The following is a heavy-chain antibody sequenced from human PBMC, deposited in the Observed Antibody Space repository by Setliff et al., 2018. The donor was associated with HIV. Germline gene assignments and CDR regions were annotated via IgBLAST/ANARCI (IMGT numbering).Heavy chain of an antibody. Sequence: VTVSCKASGYTFTDYYMHWVRQAPGQGLEWMGWINPNSGGTKSAQTFQGRVTMTRDTSINTAYMDLSRLRSDDTAIYYCARDKLEETAESLWGPMKNDAFDIWGPGTLVTVSS. V-gene: IGHV1-2*02. J-gene: IGHJ3*02. CDR1: GYTFTDYY. CDR3: ARDKLEETAESLWGPMKNDAFDI. D-gene: IGHD2-21*01. CDR2: INPNSGGT.